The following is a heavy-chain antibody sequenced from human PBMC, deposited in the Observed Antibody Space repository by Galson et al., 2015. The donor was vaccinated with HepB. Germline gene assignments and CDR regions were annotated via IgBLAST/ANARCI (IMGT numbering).Heavy chain of an antibody. V-gene: IGHV3-30*18. CDR2: ISYDGSNK. D-gene: IGHD3-3*01. CDR3: AKDQWGYYDFWSGYWNGYYYYGMDV. Sequence: SLRLSCAASGFTFSSSAMHCVRQAPGKGREWVAVISYDGSNKYYADSVKGRFTISRDNSKNTLYLQMNSLRAEDTAVYYCAKDQWGYYDFWSGYWNGYYYYGMDVWGQGTTVTVSS. J-gene: IGHJ6*02. CDR1: GFTFSSSA.